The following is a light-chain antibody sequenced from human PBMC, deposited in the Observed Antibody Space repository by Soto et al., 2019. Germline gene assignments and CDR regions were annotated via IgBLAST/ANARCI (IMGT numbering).Light chain of an antibody. J-gene: IGKJ1*01. V-gene: IGKV1-6*01. CDR3: LQDYYYPRT. Sequence: AIQMTQSPSSLSASVGDRVTITCRASQGIRNDLGWYQQKPGKAPKLLIYAASSLQSGVPSRFSGSGSGTDFTLTISSLQPEYFATYYRLQDYYYPRTVGRGTKVEIK. CDR1: QGIRND. CDR2: AAS.